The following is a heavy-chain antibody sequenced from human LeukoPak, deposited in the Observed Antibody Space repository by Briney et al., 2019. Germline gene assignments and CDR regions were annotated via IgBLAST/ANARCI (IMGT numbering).Heavy chain of an antibody. D-gene: IGHD6-6*01. Sequence: GGSLRLSCAASGFTFSNAWMSWVRQAPGKGLEWVGRIKSKTDGGTTDYAAPVNGRFTISRDDSKNTLYLQMNSLKTEDTAVYYCARRGIAARPEFDYWGQGTLVTVSS. CDR3: ARRGIAARPEFDY. V-gene: IGHV3-15*01. J-gene: IGHJ4*02. CDR2: IKSKTDGGTT. CDR1: GFTFSNAW.